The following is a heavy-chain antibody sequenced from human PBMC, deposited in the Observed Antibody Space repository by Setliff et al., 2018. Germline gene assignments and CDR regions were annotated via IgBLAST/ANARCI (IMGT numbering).Heavy chain of an antibody. Sequence: SETLSLTCAVYSGSFSGYYWSWIRQPPGKGLEWIGEINHSGNTNYNPSLKSRVTISVDTSKNQISLNLRSVTAADTAVYYCARAISGWYSAHYYYMDVWGKGTTVTVSS. J-gene: IGHJ6*03. CDR3: ARAISGWYSAHYYYMDV. V-gene: IGHV4-34*01. CDR1: SGSFSGYY. D-gene: IGHD6-19*01. CDR2: INHSGNT.